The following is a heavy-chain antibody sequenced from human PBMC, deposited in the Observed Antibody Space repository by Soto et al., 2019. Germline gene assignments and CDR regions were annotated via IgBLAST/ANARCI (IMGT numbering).Heavy chain of an antibody. J-gene: IGHJ4*02. V-gene: IGHV4-30-2*01. Sequence: PSETLSLTCAVSGGSISSGGYSWSWIRQPPGKGLEWIGYISQNGSTYYNASLKSRVTISADGSKNQFSLDLSSVTAADTAVYYCARNGYMLPPSGPEFDFWGQGTLVTVSS. CDR1: GGSISSGGYS. D-gene: IGHD1-1*01. CDR2: ISQNGST. CDR3: ARNGYMLPPSGPEFDF.